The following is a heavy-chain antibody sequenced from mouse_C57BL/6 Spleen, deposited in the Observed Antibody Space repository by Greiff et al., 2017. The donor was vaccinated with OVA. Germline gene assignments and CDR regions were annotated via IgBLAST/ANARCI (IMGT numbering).Heavy chain of an antibody. V-gene: IGHV1-80*01. Sequence: QVQLKESGAELVKPGASVKISCKASGYAFSSYWMNWVKQRPGKGLEWIGQIYPGDGDTNYNGKFKGKATLTADKSSSTAYMQLSSLTSEDSAVYFCARGAVVRYFDVWGTGTTVTVSS. CDR2: IYPGDGDT. J-gene: IGHJ1*03. CDR1: GYAFSSYW. D-gene: IGHD1-1*01. CDR3: ARGAVVRYFDV.